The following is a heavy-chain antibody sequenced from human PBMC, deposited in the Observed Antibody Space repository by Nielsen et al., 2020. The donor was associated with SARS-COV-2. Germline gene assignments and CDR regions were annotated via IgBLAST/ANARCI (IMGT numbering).Heavy chain of an antibody. J-gene: IGHJ4*02. CDR1: GFTFSSYW. CDR3: ARDGDPDIVVVVAAYFDY. CDR2: ISSSSSYI. Sequence: GESLKISCAASGFTFSSYWMTWVRQAPGKGLEWVSSISSSSSYIYYADSVKGRFTISRDNAKNSLYLQMNSLRAEDTAVYYCARDGDPDIVVVVAAYFDYWGQGTLVTVSS. V-gene: IGHV3-21*01. D-gene: IGHD2-15*01.